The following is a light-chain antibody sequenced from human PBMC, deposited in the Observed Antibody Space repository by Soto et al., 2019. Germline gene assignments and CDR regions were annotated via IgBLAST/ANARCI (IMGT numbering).Light chain of an antibody. CDR3: SSYTSSSNLGV. CDR1: SSDVGGHNY. CDR2: EVS. V-gene: IGLV2-14*01. Sequence: QSALTQPASVSGSPGQSITISCTGTSSDVGGHNYVSWYQQHPGKAPKLLIYEVSNRPSGVSNRFSGSKSGNTASLTISGLQDEDEADYYCSSYTSSSNLGVFGGGTKLTVL. J-gene: IGLJ2*01.